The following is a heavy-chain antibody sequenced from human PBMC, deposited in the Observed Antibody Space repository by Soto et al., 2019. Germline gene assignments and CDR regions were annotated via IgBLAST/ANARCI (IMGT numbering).Heavy chain of an antibody. V-gene: IGHV4-59*01. Sequence: SERLPLPWTVAGSCISSCYWSWIWQPAGEGLGLMGCISHSGSTNYTPSVKSRVTISVDTSNNQFSLKLSSVTAADTAVYYCARFDYYDSSGYLDFGPKWGQGTLVTVS. CDR3: ARFDYYDSSGYLDFGPK. D-gene: IGHD3-22*01. CDR1: GSCISSCY. J-gene: IGHJ4*02. CDR2: ISHSGST.